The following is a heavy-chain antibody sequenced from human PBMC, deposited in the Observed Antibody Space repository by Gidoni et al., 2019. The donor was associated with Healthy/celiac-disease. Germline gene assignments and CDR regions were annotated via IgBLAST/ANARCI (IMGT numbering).Heavy chain of an antibody. D-gene: IGHD6-19*01. CDR1: GGSISSSNW. J-gene: IGHJ5*02. CDR3: ALRRAAGIQFCCWFDP. Sequence: QVQLQESGPGLVKPSGTLSLTCAVSGGSISSSNWWSWVRQPPGKGLEWIGEIYHSGSTNYNPSHKSRVTISVDKSKNQFSLKLSSVTAADTAVYYCALRRAAGIQFCCWFDPWGQGTLVTVSS. V-gene: IGHV4-4*02. CDR2: IYHSGST.